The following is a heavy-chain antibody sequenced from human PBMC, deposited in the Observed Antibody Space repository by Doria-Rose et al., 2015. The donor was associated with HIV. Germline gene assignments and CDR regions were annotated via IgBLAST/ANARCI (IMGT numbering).Heavy chain of an antibody. D-gene: IGHD3-10*01. CDR1: GGSISSYY. J-gene: IGHJ6*03. V-gene: IGHV4-4*09. CDR3: ARFRPSRGVYYSLDV. Sequence: QVQLQESGPGLVKPAETLSLTCTVSGGSISSYYWNWIRQPPGKGLEWIGYIYSSGSTHYNSSLKSRVTISIGTSKTQFSLKLSSVPAADTAVYYCARFRPSRGVYYSLDVWSKGTTVTVSS. CDR2: IYSSGST.